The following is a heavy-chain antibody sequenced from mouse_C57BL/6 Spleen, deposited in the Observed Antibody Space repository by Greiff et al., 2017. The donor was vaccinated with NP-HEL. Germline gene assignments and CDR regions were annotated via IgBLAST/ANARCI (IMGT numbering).Heavy chain of an antibody. V-gene: IGHV2-9-1*01. J-gene: IGHJ4*01. CDR1: GFSLTSYA. D-gene: IGHD1-1*01. Sequence: VQGVESGPGLVAPSQSLSITCTVSGFSLTSYAISWVRQPPGKGLEWLGVIWTGGGTNYNSARKARLSISKDNSKSQVSLKMNSLQTDDTARYYCARNSGTTVVDAMDYWGQGTSVTVSS. CDR3: ARNSGTTVVDAMDY. CDR2: IWTGGGT.